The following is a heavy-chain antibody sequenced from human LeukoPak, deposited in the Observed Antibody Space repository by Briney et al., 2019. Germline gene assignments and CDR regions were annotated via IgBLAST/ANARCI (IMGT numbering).Heavy chain of an antibody. CDR1: GFSFSSYW. V-gene: IGHV3-7*01. CDR2: IKQDGSQK. D-gene: IGHD3-22*01. CDR3: ARAPSEIGGYYPEYFRH. Sequence: AGGSLRLSCAASGFSFSSYWMNWVRQVPGKGLEWVANIKQDGSQKYYVDSVKGRFTVSRDNAKNSLYLQMNSLRPEDTGVYYCARAPSEIGGYYPEYFRHWGQGTLVTVSS. J-gene: IGHJ1*01.